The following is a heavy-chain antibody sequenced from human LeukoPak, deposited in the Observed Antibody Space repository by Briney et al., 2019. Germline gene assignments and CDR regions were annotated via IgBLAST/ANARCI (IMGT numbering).Heavy chain of an antibody. V-gene: IGHV4-61*02. Sequence: SETLSLTCTVSGGSISSGSYYWSWIRQPAVKGLKWIGRIYTSGSTNYNPSLKSRVTISVDTSKNQFSLKLSSVTAADTAVYYCAREEAGVPTLYFDYWGQGTLVTVSS. D-gene: IGHD3-3*01. CDR1: GGSISSGSYY. CDR2: IYTSGST. CDR3: AREEAGVPTLYFDY. J-gene: IGHJ4*02.